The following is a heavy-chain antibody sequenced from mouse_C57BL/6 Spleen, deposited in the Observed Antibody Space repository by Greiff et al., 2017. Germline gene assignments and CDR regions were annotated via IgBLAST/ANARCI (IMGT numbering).Heavy chain of an antibody. CDR3: ARDGDGNYQAWYAY. J-gene: IGHJ3*01. V-gene: IGHV1-64*01. CDR2: IHPNSGST. Sequence: QVQLQQPGAELVKPGASVKLSCKASGYTFTSYWMHWVKQRPGQGLEWIGMIHPNSGSTNYNEKFKSKATLTVDKSSSTAYMQLSSLTSEDSAVYYCARDGDGNYQAWYAYRGQGTLVTVSA. D-gene: IGHD2-1*01. CDR1: GYTFTSYW.